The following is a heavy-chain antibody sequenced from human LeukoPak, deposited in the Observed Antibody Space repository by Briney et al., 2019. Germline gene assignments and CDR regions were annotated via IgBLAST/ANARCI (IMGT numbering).Heavy chain of an antibody. CDR3: ARGRFGPAWLQPSAPLDY. CDR2: INHSGST. J-gene: IGHJ4*02. CDR1: GGSFSGYY. V-gene: IGHV4-34*01. Sequence: PSETLSLTCAVYGGSFSGYYWSWIRQPPGKGLERIGEINHSGSTNYNPSLKSRVTISVDTSKNQFSLKLSSVTAADTAVYYCARGRFGPAWLQPSAPLDYWGQGTLVTVSS. D-gene: IGHD5-24*01.